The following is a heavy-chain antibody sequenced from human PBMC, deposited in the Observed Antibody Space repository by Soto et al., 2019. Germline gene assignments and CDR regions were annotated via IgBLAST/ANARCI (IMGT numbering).Heavy chain of an antibody. CDR2: SHHRGRT. Sequence: QVQLQQWGTGLLKPSETLSLTCAVSGGSFPTYYWAWIRQPPRKGLVWIGESHHRGRTTYSPSLLSRVSISKYTSRNQFSLELRAVTAADTGVYYCANRLGSFWGQGTLVTVSS. D-gene: IGHD3-16*01. CDR3: ANRLGSF. V-gene: IGHV4-34*01. CDR1: GGSFPTYY. J-gene: IGHJ4*02.